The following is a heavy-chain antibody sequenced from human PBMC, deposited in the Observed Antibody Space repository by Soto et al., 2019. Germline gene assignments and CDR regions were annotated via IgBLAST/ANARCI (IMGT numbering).Heavy chain of an antibody. CDR2: INPNSGGT. CDR1: GYTFTAYY. D-gene: IGHD3-22*01. Sequence: QVQLVQSGAEVKKPGASVKVSCKASGYTFTAYYMHWLRQAPGQGLEWMGWINPNSGGTNYAQRFQGRVTVPNDTSISTTYMELSSLGSDDTAVYYCARGDFDRSGNYDAGWFAPWGQGTLVTVSS. J-gene: IGHJ5*02. CDR3: ARGDFDRSGNYDAGWFAP. V-gene: IGHV1-2*02.